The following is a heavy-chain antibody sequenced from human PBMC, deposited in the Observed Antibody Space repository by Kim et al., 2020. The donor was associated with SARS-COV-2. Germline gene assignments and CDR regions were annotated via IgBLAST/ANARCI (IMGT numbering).Heavy chain of an antibody. CDR1: GFTFSSYG. J-gene: IGHJ6*02. CDR3: ARDPIVGYYYYYYGMDV. D-gene: IGHD3-16*02. Sequence: GGSLRLSCAASGFTFSSYGMHWVRQAPGKGLEWVAVIWYDGSNKYYADSVKGRFTISRDNSKNTLYLQMNSLRAEDTAVYYCARDPIVGYYYYYYGMDVWGQGTTGTVSS. V-gene: IGHV3-33*01. CDR2: IWYDGSNK.